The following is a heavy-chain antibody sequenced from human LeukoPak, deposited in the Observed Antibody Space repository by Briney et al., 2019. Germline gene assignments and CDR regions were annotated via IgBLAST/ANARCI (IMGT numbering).Heavy chain of an antibody. Sequence: ASVKVSCKASGYTFTTYGLGWVRQAPGQGLEWMGWISGYNGNTKYAQNLQGRVTMTTDASTSTVYMELTSLRSDDTAVYYCARDGGSGWKRFDYWGQGTLVTVSS. CDR2: ISGYNGNT. CDR1: GYTFTTYG. D-gene: IGHD6-19*01. CDR3: ARDGGSGWKRFDY. V-gene: IGHV1-18*01. J-gene: IGHJ4*02.